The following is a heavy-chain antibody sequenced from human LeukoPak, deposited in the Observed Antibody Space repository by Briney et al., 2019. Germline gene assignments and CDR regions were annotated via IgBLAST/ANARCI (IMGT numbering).Heavy chain of an antibody. D-gene: IGHD2-2*01. CDR2: IYYSGST. Sequence: PSGTLSLTCTVSGGSISSSSYYWGWIRQPPGKGLEWIGSIYYSGSTYYNPSLKSRVTISVDTSKNQFSLKLSSVTAADTAVYYCARQVVVPAAMMGYYYYYGMDVWGQGTTVTVSS. V-gene: IGHV4-39*01. CDR3: ARQVVVPAAMMGYYYYYGMDV. CDR1: GGSISSSSYY. J-gene: IGHJ6*02.